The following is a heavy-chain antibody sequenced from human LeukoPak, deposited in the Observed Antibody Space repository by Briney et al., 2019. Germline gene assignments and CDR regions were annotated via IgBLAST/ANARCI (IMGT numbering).Heavy chain of an antibody. CDR1: GGTFSSYA. D-gene: IGHD3-10*01. J-gene: IGHJ6*03. Sequence: SVKVSCKASGGTFSSYAISWVRQAPGQGLEWMGGIIPIFGTANYAQKLQGRVTITTCESTSTAYMEPSSLRSKDTSMYYCARRASSGSHGYYYYYYMDVWGKGTTVTVSS. CDR3: ARRASSGSHGYYYYYYMDV. V-gene: IGHV1-69*05. CDR2: IIPIFGTA.